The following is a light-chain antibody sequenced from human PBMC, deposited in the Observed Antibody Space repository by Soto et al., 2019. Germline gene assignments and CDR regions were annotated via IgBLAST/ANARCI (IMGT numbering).Light chain of an antibody. V-gene: IGKV1D-12*01. CDR3: HQAHTFPHT. J-gene: IGKJ3*01. CDR2: ATS. CDR1: QNIDRW. Sequence: IQITQSPSSMSASVGDRVTITCRASQNIDRWLAWYQKKPGQVPKLLIWATSTLENGVPSRFSGSGSGTDFTLSINSLQPEDFATYYCHQAHTFPHTFGPGTKVDIK.